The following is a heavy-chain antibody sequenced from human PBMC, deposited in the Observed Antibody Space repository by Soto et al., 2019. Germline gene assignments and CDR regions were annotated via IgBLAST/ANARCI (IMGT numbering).Heavy chain of an antibody. V-gene: IGHV4-34*01. D-gene: IGHD2-15*01. CDR2: INHSGST. CDR1: GGSFSGYY. Sequence: SETLSLTCAVYGGSFSGYYWSWIRQPPGKGLEWIGEINHSGSTNYNPSLKSRVTISVDTSKNQFSLKLSSVTAADTAVYYCARGRSGGSCYSVFTSCGLTFDYWGQGTLVIVSS. J-gene: IGHJ4*02. CDR3: ARGRSGGSCYSVFTSCGLTFDY.